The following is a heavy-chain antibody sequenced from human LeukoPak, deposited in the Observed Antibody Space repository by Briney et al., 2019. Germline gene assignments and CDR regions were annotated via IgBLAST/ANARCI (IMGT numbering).Heavy chain of an antibody. J-gene: IGHJ3*02. CDR2: IYYSGST. V-gene: IGHV4-59*12. CDR3: ARDSNYGAFDI. CDR1: GGSISSYY. Sequence: SETLSLTCTVSGGSISSYYWSWIRQPPGKGLEWIGYIYYSGSTYYNPSLKSRVTISVDTSKNQFSLKLCSVTAADTAVYYCARDSNYGAFDIWGQGTMVTVSS. D-gene: IGHD4-11*01.